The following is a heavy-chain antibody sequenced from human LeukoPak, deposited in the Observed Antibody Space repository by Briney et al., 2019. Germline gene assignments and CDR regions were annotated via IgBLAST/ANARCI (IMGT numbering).Heavy chain of an antibody. J-gene: IGHJ6*02. CDR2: ISSSSSYI. CDR1: GFTFSSYS. D-gene: IGHD6-13*01. CDR3: ARDRGKQLAFYYYYGMDV. V-gene: IGHV3-21*01. Sequence: GGSLRLSCAASGFTFSSYSMNWVRQAPGKGLEWVSSISSSSSYIYYADSVKGRFTISRDDAKNSLYLQMNSLRAEDTAVYYCARDRGKQLAFYYYYGMDVWGQGTTVTVSS.